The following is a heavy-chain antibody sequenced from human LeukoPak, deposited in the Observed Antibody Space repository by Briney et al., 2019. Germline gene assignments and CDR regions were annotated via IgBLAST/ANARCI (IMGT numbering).Heavy chain of an antibody. CDR2: IGWNSGSI. CDR1: GFTFDDYA. Sequence: GGSLRLSCAASGFTFDDYAMHWVRQAPGKGLEWVSGIGWNSGSIGYADSVKGRFTISRDNAKNSLYLQMNSLRAEDMALYYCAKDGADYYDSSGEYYFDYWGQGTLVTVSS. J-gene: IGHJ4*02. D-gene: IGHD3-22*01. CDR3: AKDGADYYDSSGEYYFDY. V-gene: IGHV3-9*03.